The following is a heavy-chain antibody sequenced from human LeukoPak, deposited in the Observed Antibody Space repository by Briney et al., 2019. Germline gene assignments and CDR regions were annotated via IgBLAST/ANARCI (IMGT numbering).Heavy chain of an antibody. CDR1: GFTVSSYY. CDR3: ARDASVTTNAFDI. CDR2: IYSGGST. V-gene: IGHV3-66*01. D-gene: IGHD4-17*01. Sequence: GGSLRLSCAASGFTVSSYYMSWVRQGPGKGLEWVSVIYSGGSTYYADSVKGRFTISRDNSKNTLYLQMNNLRAEDTAMYYCARDASVTTNAFDIWGQGTLVTVSS. J-gene: IGHJ3*02.